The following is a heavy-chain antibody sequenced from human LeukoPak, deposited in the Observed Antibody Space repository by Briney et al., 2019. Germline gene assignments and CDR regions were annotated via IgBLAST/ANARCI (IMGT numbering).Heavy chain of an antibody. CDR2: ISAYNGNT. Sequence: GASVKVSCKASGYTITNNYMHWVRQAPGQGLEWMGWISAYNGNTNYAQKLQGRVTMTTDTSTSTAYMELRSLRSDDTAVYYCARVGYYDYVWGSYRVNWFDPWGQGTLVTVSS. V-gene: IGHV1-18*04. CDR3: ARVGYYDYVWGSYRVNWFDP. CDR1: GYTITNNY. J-gene: IGHJ5*02. D-gene: IGHD3-16*02.